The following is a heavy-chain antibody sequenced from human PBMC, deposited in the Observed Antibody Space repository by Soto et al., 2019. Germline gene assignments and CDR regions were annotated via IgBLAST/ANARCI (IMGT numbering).Heavy chain of an antibody. CDR2: ISYDGSNK. CDR1: GFTFSSYA. CDR3: ARDRGGSYYYYGMDV. Sequence: QVQLVESGGGVVQPGRSLRLSCAASGFTFSSYAMHWVRQAPGKGLEWVAVISYDGSNKYYADSVKGRFTIPRDNSKNTLYLQMNSLRAEDTAVYYCARDRGGSYYYYGMDVWGQGTTVTGSS. V-gene: IGHV3-30-3*01. D-gene: IGHD1-26*01. J-gene: IGHJ6*02.